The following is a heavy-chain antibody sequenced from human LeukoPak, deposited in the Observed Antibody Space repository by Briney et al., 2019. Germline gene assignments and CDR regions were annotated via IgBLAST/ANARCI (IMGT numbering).Heavy chain of an antibody. Sequence: SETLSLTCTVSGGSISSSSYYWGWIRQPPGKGLEWIGSIYYSGSTYYNPSLKSRVTISVDTSKNQFSLELSSVTAADTAVYYCARVSGGYSYSSSWYFDYWGQGTLVTVSS. CDR2: IYYSGST. CDR1: GGSISSSSYY. CDR3: ARVSGGYSYSSSWYFDY. V-gene: IGHV4-39*07. J-gene: IGHJ4*02. D-gene: IGHD6-13*01.